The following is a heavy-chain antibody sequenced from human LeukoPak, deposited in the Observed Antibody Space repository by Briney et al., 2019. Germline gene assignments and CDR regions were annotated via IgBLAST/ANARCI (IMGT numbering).Heavy chain of an antibody. V-gene: IGHV3-21*04. CDR2: ISSSSNYI. J-gene: IGHJ3*02. CDR1: GFTFSSYS. Sequence: GGSLRLSGAASGFTFSSYSMNWVRQAPGKGLEWVSSISSSSNYIYYADSMKGRFTISRDNAKNSLYLQMNSLTPEDTALYYCAKVRSRYIWGTPQWPFDMWGQGTMVTV. D-gene: IGHD3-16*01. CDR3: AKVRSRYIWGTPQWPFDM.